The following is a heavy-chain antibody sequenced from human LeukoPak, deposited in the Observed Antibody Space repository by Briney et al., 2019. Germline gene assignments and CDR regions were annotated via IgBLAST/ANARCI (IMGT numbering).Heavy chain of an antibody. CDR3: ARHGFCSGGSCYSWGYYYYMDV. CDR1: GGSISSTNYY. J-gene: IGHJ6*03. Sequence: SETLSLTCTVSGGSISSTNYYWGWIRQPPGKGLEWIGSIYYRGSTYYNPSLQSRVTISVDTSKNQFSLKLYSVTAADTAVYYCARHGFCSGGSCYSWGYYYYMDVWGKGTTVTLSS. CDR2: IYYRGST. D-gene: IGHD2-15*01. V-gene: IGHV4-39*01.